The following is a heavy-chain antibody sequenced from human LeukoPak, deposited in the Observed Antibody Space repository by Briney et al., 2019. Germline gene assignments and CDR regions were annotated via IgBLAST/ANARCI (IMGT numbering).Heavy chain of an antibody. V-gene: IGHV1-18*01. J-gene: IGHJ5*02. CDR2: ISAYNGNT. Sequence: ASVKVSCKASGGTFSSYGISWVRQAPGQGLEWMGWISAYNGNTNYAQKLQGRVTMTTDTSTSTAYMELRSLRSDDTAVYYCARGLENRIAAAGVGLFDPWGQGTLVTVSS. D-gene: IGHD6-13*01. CDR3: ARGLENRIAAAGVGLFDP. CDR1: GGTFSSYG.